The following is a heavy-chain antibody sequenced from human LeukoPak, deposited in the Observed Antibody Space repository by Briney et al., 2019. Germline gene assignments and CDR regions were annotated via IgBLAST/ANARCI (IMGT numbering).Heavy chain of an antibody. D-gene: IGHD5-18*01. CDR2: MSYDGSNK. Sequence: GGSLRLSCAASGFTFRSYAMHWVRQTPGKGLEWVTVMSYDGSNKYYADSVKGRFTISRDNSKNTLYLQMNSLRAEDTAVYYCARDSRGYSYGFDYWGQGTLVTVSS. J-gene: IGHJ4*02. CDR3: ARDSRGYSYGFDY. CDR1: GFTFRSYA. V-gene: IGHV3-30-3*01.